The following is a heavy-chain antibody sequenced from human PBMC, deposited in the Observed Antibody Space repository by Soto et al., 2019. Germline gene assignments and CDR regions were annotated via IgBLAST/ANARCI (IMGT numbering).Heavy chain of an antibody. CDR2: ISSSSSYI. Sequence: GGFLRLSCAASGFTFSSYSMNWVRPAPGQGLELVSSISSSSSYIYYADSVKGRFTISRDNATNSLYLQMNSLSAEDTAVLYCAVTGDNVVFGPCGQRTLVTVAS. D-gene: IGHD1-1*01. V-gene: IGHV3-21*01. CDR3: AVTGDNVVFGP. J-gene: IGHJ5*02. CDR1: GFTFSSYS.